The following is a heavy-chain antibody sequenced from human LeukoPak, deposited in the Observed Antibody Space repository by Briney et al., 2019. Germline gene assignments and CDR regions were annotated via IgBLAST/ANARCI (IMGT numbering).Heavy chain of an antibody. Sequence: GGSLRLSCAASGFTFSSYSMNWVRQAPGKGLEWVSSISSSSYIYYADSVKGRFTISRDNAKNSLYLQMNSLRAEDTAVYYCARFRAVAGTEDAFDIWGQGTMVTVSS. CDR3: ARFRAVAGTEDAFDI. CDR2: ISSSSYI. J-gene: IGHJ3*02. V-gene: IGHV3-21*01. D-gene: IGHD6-19*01. CDR1: GFTFSSYS.